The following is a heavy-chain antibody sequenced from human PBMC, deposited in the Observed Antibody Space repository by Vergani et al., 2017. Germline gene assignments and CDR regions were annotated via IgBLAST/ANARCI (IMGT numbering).Heavy chain of an antibody. CDR3: ARPMGELSDDAFDI. J-gene: IGHJ3*02. D-gene: IGHD3-16*01. CDR1: GGSIRSSSYY. Sequence: QLQLQESGPGLVKPSETLSLTCTVFGGSIRSSSYYWGWIRQPPGKGLELIGTIYYSGSTHYNPSLKSRVTISVDTSKNQFSLKLTSVTAADTAVYYCARPMGELSDDAFDIWGQGTMVTVSS. V-gene: IGHV4-39*01. CDR2: IYYSGST.